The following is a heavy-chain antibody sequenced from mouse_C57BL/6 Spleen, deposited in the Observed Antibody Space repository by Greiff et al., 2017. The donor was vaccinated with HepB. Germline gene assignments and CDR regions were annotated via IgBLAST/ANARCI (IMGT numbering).Heavy chain of an antibody. J-gene: IGHJ3*01. CDR1: GYTFTDYE. CDR3: TRSSNWSWFAY. Sequence: VKLQQSGAELVRPGASVTLSCKASGYTFTDYEMHWVKQTPVHGLEWIGAIDPETGGTAYNQKFKGKAILTADKSSSTAYMELRSLTSEDSAVYYCTRSSNWSWFAYWGQGTLVTVSA. CDR2: IDPETGGT. D-gene: IGHD4-1*01. V-gene: IGHV1-15*01.